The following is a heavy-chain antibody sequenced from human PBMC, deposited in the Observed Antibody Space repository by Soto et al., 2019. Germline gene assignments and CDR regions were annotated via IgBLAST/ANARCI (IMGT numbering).Heavy chain of an antibody. J-gene: IGHJ4*02. CDR1: GGTFSSYA. Sequence: QVQLVQSGAQVKKPGSSVKVSCKASGGTFSSYAISWVRQAPGQGLEWMGGLLPIFGTANYAQKFQGRVTITADKSTSTAYMELSSLRSEDTAVYYCARGRPGEGADFDYWGQGTLVTVSS. V-gene: IGHV1-69*06. CDR3: ARGRPGEGADFDY. D-gene: IGHD2-21*01. CDR2: LLPIFGTA.